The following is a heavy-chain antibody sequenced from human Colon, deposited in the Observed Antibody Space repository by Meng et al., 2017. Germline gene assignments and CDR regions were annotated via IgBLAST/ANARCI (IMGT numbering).Heavy chain of an antibody. Sequence: QVQLAHSGAEVKHAGASVKVSRTASGYSFTTYAMHWVRQAPGQRREWMGWINAGNGNTKYSEKFQSRVTITRDTAASTAYMELSSLRSEDTAVYYCARTGCSSSSCYDYWGQGTLVTVSS. D-gene: IGHD2-2*01. J-gene: IGHJ4*02. CDR2: INAGNGNT. CDR3: ARTGCSSSSCYDY. V-gene: IGHV1-3*01. CDR1: GYSFTTYA.